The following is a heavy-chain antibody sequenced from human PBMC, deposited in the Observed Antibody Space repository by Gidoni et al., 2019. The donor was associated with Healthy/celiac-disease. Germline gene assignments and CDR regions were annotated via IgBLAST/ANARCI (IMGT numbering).Heavy chain of an antibody. CDR3: AKVDPDYYGSGSYDYYFDY. V-gene: IGHV3-30*18. Sequence: QVQLVESGGGVVQPGRSLRLSCAASGFTFSSYGMHWVRQAPGKGLEWVAVISYDGSNKYYADSVKGRFTISRDNSKNTLYLQMNSLRAEDTAVYYCAKVDPDYYGSGSYDYYFDYWGQGTLVTVSS. D-gene: IGHD3-10*01. J-gene: IGHJ4*02. CDR1: GFTFSSYG. CDR2: ISYDGSNK.